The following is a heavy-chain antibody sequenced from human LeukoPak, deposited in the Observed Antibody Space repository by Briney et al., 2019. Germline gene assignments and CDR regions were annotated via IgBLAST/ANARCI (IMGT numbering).Heavy chain of an antibody. J-gene: IGHJ4*02. CDR1: DVSLRGYY. D-gene: IGHD3-16*01. CDR3: ARVHYGAQGVIDS. Sequence: SETLSLTCDVSDVSLRGYYWTWIRQPPGKGLEWIGEVNHSGNTDYNPSLKSRVAISVDASKTQFSLRVTSVTAADSAVYFCARVHYGAQGVIDSWGQGTLVTVSS. CDR2: VNHSGNT. V-gene: IGHV4-34*01.